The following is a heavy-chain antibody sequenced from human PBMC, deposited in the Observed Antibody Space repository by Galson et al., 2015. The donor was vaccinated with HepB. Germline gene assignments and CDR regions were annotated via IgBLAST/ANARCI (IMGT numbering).Heavy chain of an antibody. CDR1: GFIFSSYA. V-gene: IGHV3-30-3*01. CDR3: AREARVVDSTEDDYFDY. Sequence: SLRLSCAASGFIFSSYAMHWVRQAPGKGLEWVASTSSDESSKYYADSVKGRFTISRDNSKNTLYLQMNSLRAEDTAVYYCAREARVVDSTEDDYFDYWGQGTLVTVSS. J-gene: IGHJ4*02. CDR2: TSSDESSK. D-gene: IGHD2-15*01.